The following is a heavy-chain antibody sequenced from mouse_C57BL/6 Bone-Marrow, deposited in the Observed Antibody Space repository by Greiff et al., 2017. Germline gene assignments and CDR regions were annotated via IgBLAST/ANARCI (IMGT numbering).Heavy chain of an antibody. D-gene: IGHD1-1*01. V-gene: IGHV1-80*01. J-gene: IGHJ2*01. CDR3: ARDAYYNGGSYFDY. CDR2: IYPGDGDT. Sequence: QVQLQQSGAELAKPGASVKISCKASGYAFSSYWMNWVKQRPGKGLEWIGQIYPGDGDTNYNGKFKGKATLTADKSSSTAYMQLSSLTSEESAVYVCARDAYYNGGSYFDYWGQGTTLTVSS. CDR1: GYAFSSYW.